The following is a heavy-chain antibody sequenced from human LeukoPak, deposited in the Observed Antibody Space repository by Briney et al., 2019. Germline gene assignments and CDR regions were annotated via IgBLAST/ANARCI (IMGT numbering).Heavy chain of an antibody. J-gene: IGHJ4*02. V-gene: IGHV4-59*01. CDR2: IYYSGST. Sequence: NPSETLSLTCTVSGGSISSYYWSWIRQPPGKGLEWIGYIYYSGSTNYNPSLKSRVTISVDTSKNQFSLKLSSVTAADTAEYYCARVYSSSWGYYFDYWGQGTLVTVSS. CDR1: GGSISSYY. D-gene: IGHD6-13*01. CDR3: ARVYSSSWGYYFDY.